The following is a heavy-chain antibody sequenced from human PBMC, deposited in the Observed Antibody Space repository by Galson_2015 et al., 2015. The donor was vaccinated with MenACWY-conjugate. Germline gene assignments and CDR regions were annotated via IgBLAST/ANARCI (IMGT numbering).Heavy chain of an antibody. V-gene: IGHV3-23*01. D-gene: IGHD6-6*01. J-gene: IGHJ4*02. CDR3: AKYRRGTAARGAVDY. CDR2: ISGSGGST. Sequence: SMRISCAASGFTFSSYAMTWVRQAPGKGLDWVSGISGSGGSTYYADPVKGRFTISRDNSKNTLYLQMNSLRAEDTAVYYCAKYRRGTAARGAVDYWGQGTLVTVSS. CDR1: GFTFSSYA.